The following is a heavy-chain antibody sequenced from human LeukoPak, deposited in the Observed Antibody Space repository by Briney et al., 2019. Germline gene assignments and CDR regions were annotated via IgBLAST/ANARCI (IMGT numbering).Heavy chain of an antibody. D-gene: IGHD3-22*01. Sequence: PSETLSLTCAVYGGSFSDYYWSCIRQPPGKGLEWIGEISHSGITKYNPSLKRRVTISVDTSKNQFSLKLNSVTAADTAVYYCASFRWAIGFENWGQGTLVTVSS. CDR1: GGSFSDYY. CDR3: ASFRWAIGFEN. CDR2: ISHSGIT. J-gene: IGHJ4*02. V-gene: IGHV4-34*01.